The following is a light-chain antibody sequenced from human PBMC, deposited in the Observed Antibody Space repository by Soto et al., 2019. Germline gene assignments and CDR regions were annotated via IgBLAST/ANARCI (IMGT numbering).Light chain of an antibody. CDR2: DVN. Sequence: QSVLTQPASVSGSPGQSITISCTGTSSDIGAYNYVSWYQQHPGKAPKLMIYDVNIRPSGVSNRFSGSTSGNTASLTISGLQAEDEADYYCTSWTTSTTMIFGGGTQLAVL. V-gene: IGLV2-14*03. CDR1: SSDIGAYNY. CDR3: TSWTTSTTMI. J-gene: IGLJ2*01.